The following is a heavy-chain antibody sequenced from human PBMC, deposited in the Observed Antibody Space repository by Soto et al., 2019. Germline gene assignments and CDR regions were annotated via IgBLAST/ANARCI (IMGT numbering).Heavy chain of an antibody. CDR3: ARARGGCTGTSCYHYFYYGLDV. Sequence: SVKVSCKASGGTFSNYAINWVRQAPGQGLEWMGGILPIFGTAKYAQTFQGRVTITADRSTSTAYMELSSLRSEDTAVYYCARARGGCTGTSCYHYFYYGLDVWGQGTTGTGSS. J-gene: IGHJ6*02. V-gene: IGHV1-69*06. CDR1: GGTFSNYA. D-gene: IGHD1-1*01. CDR2: ILPIFGTA.